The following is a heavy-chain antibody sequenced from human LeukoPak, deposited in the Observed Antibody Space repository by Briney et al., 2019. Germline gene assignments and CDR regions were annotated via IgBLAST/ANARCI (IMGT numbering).Heavy chain of an antibody. Sequence: GESLKISXKGSGYSFTDHWIGWVRQMPGKGLEWMGVIYPGDSDARYSPSFQGQVTISADKSISTAYLQWSSLKASDTAMYYCAWTYGGTSYSCFDPWGQGTLVTVSS. V-gene: IGHV5-51*01. CDR1: GYSFTDHW. D-gene: IGHD1-26*01. CDR2: IYPGDSDA. J-gene: IGHJ5*02. CDR3: AWTYGGTSYSCFDP.